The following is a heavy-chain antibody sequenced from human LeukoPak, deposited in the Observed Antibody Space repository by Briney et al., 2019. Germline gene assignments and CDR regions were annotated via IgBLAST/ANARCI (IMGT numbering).Heavy chain of an antibody. CDR3: AKEQTTAAAGLYYYYGMDV. J-gene: IGHJ6*02. V-gene: IGHV3-23*01. D-gene: IGHD6-13*01. CDR1: GFTFNSYA. CDR2: ISGSGGST. Sequence: PGGSLRLSCAASGFTFNSYAMSWVRQAPGKGLEWVSAISGSGGSTYYADSVKGRFTISRDNSKNTLYLQMNSLRAEDTAVYYCAKEQTTAAAGLYYYYGMDVWGQGTTVTVSS.